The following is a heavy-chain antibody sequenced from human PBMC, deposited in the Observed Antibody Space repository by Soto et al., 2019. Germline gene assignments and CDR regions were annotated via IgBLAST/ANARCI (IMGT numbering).Heavy chain of an antibody. Sequence: SVKVSCKASGGTFSSYAISWVRQAPGQGLEWMGRIIPIFGTANYAQKFQGRVTITADESTSTAYMELSSLRSEDTAVYYCASPLATVVTRTMGFDYWGHGTLVTVSS. V-gene: IGHV1-69*13. J-gene: IGHJ4*01. CDR1: GGTFSSYA. D-gene: IGHD2-21*02. CDR3: ASPLATVVTRTMGFDY. CDR2: IIPIFGTA.